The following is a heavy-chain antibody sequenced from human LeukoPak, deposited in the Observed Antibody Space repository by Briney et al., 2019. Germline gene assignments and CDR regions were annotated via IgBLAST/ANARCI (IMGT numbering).Heavy chain of an antibody. CDR1: GFTFSGYA. J-gene: IGHJ4*02. V-gene: IGHV3-23*01. CDR2: MSANGDST. CDR3: AKVGDYGNYYDY. D-gene: IGHD4-17*01. Sequence: PGGSLRLSCAASGFTFSGYAMSWVRQAPGKGLEWVSAMSANGDSTYYVDSVRGRFTISRDNSKNTLYLQMNSLRAEDTAVYYCAKVGDYGNYYDYWGQGTLVTVSS.